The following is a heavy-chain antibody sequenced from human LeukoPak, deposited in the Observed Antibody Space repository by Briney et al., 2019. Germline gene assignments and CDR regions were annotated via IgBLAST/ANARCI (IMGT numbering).Heavy chain of an antibody. CDR1: GFSISNYW. Sequence: GGSLRLSCVGSGFSISNYWMTWVRQAPGKGLEWVANIKQDGSEKNYVDSVKGRFTSSRDNAKNSLYLQMNRLRVEDTAVYYCARGYWNFGLWGRGTQVTVSS. CDR3: ARGYWNFGL. V-gene: IGHV3-7*01. CDR2: IKQDGSEK. J-gene: IGHJ2*01.